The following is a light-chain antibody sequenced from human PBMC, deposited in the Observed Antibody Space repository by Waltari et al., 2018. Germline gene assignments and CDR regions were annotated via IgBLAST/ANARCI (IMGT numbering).Light chain of an antibody. CDR1: QNVKTQ. V-gene: IGKV3-15*01. J-gene: IGKJ2*01. CDR3: QQYNTWSYT. Sequence: ETVMTQSPATLSMSPGDRPTLSCRASQNVKTQFGWYQQKPGQAPRLLFYSASIRAPGIPARFSASGSGTEFTLTITSLQPEDFAVYYCQQYNTWSYTFGQGTKLEIK. CDR2: SAS.